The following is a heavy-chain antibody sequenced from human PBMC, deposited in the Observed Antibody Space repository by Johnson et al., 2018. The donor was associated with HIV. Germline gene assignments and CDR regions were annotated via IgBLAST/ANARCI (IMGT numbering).Heavy chain of an antibody. Sequence: VQLVEFGGSVVRPGGSLRLSCAASGFTFDDYGMSWVRQAPGKGLEWVSGINWKGGSTGYADAVKGRFTIYRDNAKKSLFLQMNSLRAEDTALYYCARDEGYYNFWSGPGAFDIWGQGTMVTVSS. CDR3: ARDEGYYNFWSGPGAFDI. J-gene: IGHJ3*02. D-gene: IGHD3-3*01. V-gene: IGHV3-20*04. CDR2: INWKGGST. CDR1: GFTFDDYG.